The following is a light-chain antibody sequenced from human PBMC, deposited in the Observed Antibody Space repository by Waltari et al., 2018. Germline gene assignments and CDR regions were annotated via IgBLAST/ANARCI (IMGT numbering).Light chain of an antibody. Sequence: QSVLTQPPSASGTPGPRVTISCSGSTSNIGSNLVNWYQQLPGQAPKLLIYRSDQRPSGVPDRFSGSKSGTSASLAISGLQSEDEADYYCAAWDDSLNGHWVFGGGTKVTIL. CDR2: RSD. CDR3: AAWDDSLNGHWV. J-gene: IGLJ3*02. CDR1: TSNIGSNL. V-gene: IGLV1-44*01.